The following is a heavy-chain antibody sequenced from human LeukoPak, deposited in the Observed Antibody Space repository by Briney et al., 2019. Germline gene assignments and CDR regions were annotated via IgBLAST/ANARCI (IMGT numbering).Heavy chain of an antibody. CDR1: GYTFTRYD. V-gene: IGHV1-8*01. J-gene: IGHJ4*02. CDR3: ERARRSIADSQYYFDY. CDR2: MNPNSGNK. Sequence: ASVKVSCKASGYTFTRYDIKWVRQATGQGREWMGWMNPNSGNKGNAQKSQGRVTMTSNTSISTAYMELSSLRSEDTAVYYCERARRSIADSQYYFDYWGQGTLVTVSS. D-gene: IGHD6-13*01.